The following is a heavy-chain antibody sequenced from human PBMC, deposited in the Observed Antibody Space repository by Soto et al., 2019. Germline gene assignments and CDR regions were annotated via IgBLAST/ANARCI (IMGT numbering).Heavy chain of an antibody. J-gene: IGHJ6*03. V-gene: IGHV1-2*04. CDR3: ARESGGATATLDYYYFYMDV. D-gene: IGHD5-12*01. CDR2: INTNSGVT. Sequence: VQLVQSGAEVKKPGASVKVSCKSSGDSFNDYYLHWVRQAPGQGREWMGWINTNSGVTKYAQKFQGWVTMTRDTSIRTVYMELSRLRSDDTAVYYCARESGGATATLDYYYFYMDVWGKGTTVTVSS. CDR1: GDSFNDYY.